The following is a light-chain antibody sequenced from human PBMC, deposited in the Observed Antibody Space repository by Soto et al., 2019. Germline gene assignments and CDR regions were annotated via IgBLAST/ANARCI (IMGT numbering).Light chain of an antibody. CDR3: QQYSTYPLT. J-gene: IGKJ4*01. CDR2: MAS. Sequence: IQMTQSPSTLSASVGDRVTITCRARQSISSWLAWYQQKPGKAPKLLIYMASNLQSWIPSRFSGSASGADRTLTISSLQPYDFATYCCQQYSTYPLTFGGGTKVEIK. CDR1: QSISSW. V-gene: IGKV1-5*03.